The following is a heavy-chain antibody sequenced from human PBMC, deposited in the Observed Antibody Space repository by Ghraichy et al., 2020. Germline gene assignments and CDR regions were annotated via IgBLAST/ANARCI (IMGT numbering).Heavy chain of an antibody. Sequence: ASVKVSCKASGYTFTSYAMHWVRQAPGQRLEWMGWINAGNGNTKYSQKFQGRVTITRDTSASTAYMELSSLRSEDTAVYYCASSAFEWLLYGYYGMDVWGQGTTVTVSS. CDR1: GYTFTSYA. J-gene: IGHJ6*02. CDR2: INAGNGNT. CDR3: ASSAFEWLLYGYYGMDV. V-gene: IGHV1-3*01. D-gene: IGHD3-9*01.